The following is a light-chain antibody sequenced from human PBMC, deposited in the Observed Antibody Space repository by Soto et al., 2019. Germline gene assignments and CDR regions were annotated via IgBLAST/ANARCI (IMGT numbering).Light chain of an antibody. V-gene: IGKV3-20*01. CDR3: QQYGSSPGT. CDR2: GAS. J-gene: IGKJ2*02. Sequence: IVLTQSPGTLSLSPGERATLSCRASQSVSSSYFAWYQQKPGQAPRRLIYGASSRATGISDRFSGSGSGTDFTLTISRLEPEDFAVYYCQQYGSSPGTFGQGTKLEIK. CDR1: QSVSSSY.